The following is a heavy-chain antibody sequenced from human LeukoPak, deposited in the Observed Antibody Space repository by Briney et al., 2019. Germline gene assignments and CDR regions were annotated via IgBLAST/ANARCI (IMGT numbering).Heavy chain of an antibody. CDR1: GFTFSDYY. CDR2: IRYEGSKQ. V-gene: IGHV3-30*02. J-gene: IGHJ4*02. CDR3: AKDLTPYYFYGSGTFNY. Sequence: GGSLRLSCAASGFTFSDYYMSWIRQAPGQWLEWVALIRYEGSKQYYADSVKGRFTISRDNSKNTVFLHINSLRPEDTAVYYCAKDLTPYYFYGSGTFNYWGQGTLVTVSS. D-gene: IGHD3-10*01.